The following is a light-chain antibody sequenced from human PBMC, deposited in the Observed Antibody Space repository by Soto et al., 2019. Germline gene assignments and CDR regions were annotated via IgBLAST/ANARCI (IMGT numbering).Light chain of an antibody. CDR3: SSYTSSSTPDNYV. CDR2: EVS. Sequence: QSARTQPASVSGSPGQSITISCTGTSSDVGGYNYVSWYQQHPGKAPKLMIYEVSNRPSGVSNRFSGSKSGNTASLTISGLQAEDEADYYCSSYTSSSTPDNYVFGTGTKVTVL. CDR1: SSDVGGYNY. J-gene: IGLJ1*01. V-gene: IGLV2-14*01.